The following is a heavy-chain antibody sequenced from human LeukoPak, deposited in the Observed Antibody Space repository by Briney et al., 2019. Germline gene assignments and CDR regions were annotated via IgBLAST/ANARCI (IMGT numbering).Heavy chain of an antibody. CDR1: GYTFTNHY. V-gene: IGHV1-46*01. Sequence: ASVKVSCKAFGYTFTNHYMHWVRQAPGQGLEWMGLINPSGGSTLYAEKFQGRIIMTRDMSTATDYMELSSLRSEDTAVYYCARDNSIGDRGWWFDPWGQGTLVTVSS. D-gene: IGHD4-23*01. CDR3: ARDNSIGDRGWWFDP. J-gene: IGHJ5*02. CDR2: INPSGGST.